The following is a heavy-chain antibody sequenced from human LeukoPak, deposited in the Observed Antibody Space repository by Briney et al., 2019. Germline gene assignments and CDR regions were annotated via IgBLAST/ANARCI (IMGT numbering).Heavy chain of an antibody. CDR1: GGSLSNNNYY. CDR2: IYYSGSP. V-gene: IGHV4-39*01. D-gene: IGHD1-1*01. J-gene: IGHJ4*02. CDR3: ATWRTAKTGFDY. Sequence: SETLFLTCTVSGGSLSNNNYYWAWIRQPPGKGLECIGSIYYSGSPYYNPSLKSRVTISVDTSKNQFSLRLSSVTAADTAVYYCATWRTAKTGFDYWGQGTLVTVSS.